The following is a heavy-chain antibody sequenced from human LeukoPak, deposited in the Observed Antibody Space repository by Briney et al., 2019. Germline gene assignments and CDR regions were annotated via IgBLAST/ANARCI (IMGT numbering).Heavy chain of an antibody. D-gene: IGHD4-17*01. CDR2: LYYSGST. Sequence: PSETLSLTCTVSGDSFRSSTYYWGWIRQPPGRGLEWIGSLYYSGSTYNNPSLKSRVTISVDTSKNQFSLKLTSVTAADTAVYYCARDYPLHDYGDPRDAFDIWGQGTMVTVSS. CDR3: ARDYPLHDYGDPRDAFDI. J-gene: IGHJ3*02. CDR1: GDSFRSSTYY. V-gene: IGHV4-39*07.